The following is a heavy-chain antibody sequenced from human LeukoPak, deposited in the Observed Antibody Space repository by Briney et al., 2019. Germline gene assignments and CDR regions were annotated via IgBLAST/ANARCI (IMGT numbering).Heavy chain of an antibody. CDR2: INPSRST. CDR1: GGPFSGYH. J-gene: IGHJ6*03. CDR3: ARGRHDITMIVVVMTSVSYYLDV. Sequence: PSETLSLTCAVYGGPFSGYHWTWIRQSPGKGLEWIGDINPSRSTYYNPSLKSRLTISVDTSKNQFSLKLRSVTAADTAVYYCARGRHDITMIVVVMTSVSYYLDVWGKGTTVTVS. D-gene: IGHD3-22*01. V-gene: IGHV4-34*01.